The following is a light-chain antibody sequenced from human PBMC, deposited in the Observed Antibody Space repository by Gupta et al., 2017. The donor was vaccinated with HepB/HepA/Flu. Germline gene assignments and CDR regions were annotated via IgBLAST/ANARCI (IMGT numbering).Light chain of an antibody. CDR1: TSDVGDSNY. Sequence: QCARTQPATVSGHPAQSVTIPCTGTTSDVGDSNYVSWYQQHPGKAPKLLIFDVSNRPSGVSNRFSGSKSGNTATLSISVLQTEDESDYYCSSSSSSSTRVLGTGTKVTVL. J-gene: IGLJ1*01. V-gene: IGLV2-14*01. CDR2: DVS. CDR3: SSSSSSSTRV.